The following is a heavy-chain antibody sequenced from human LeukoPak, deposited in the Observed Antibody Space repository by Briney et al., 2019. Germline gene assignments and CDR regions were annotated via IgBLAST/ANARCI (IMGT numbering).Heavy chain of an antibody. Sequence: GGSLRLSCAASGFTFISYAMHWVRQAPGKGLEWVAVISYDGSEKYYADSVKDRFTISRDNSKNTLYLQMNSLRAEDTAVYYCAREPSNYGDHYFDYWGQGTLVTVSS. CDR3: AREPSNYGDHYFDY. J-gene: IGHJ4*02. V-gene: IGHV3-30*04. CDR1: GFTFISYA. CDR2: ISYDGSEK. D-gene: IGHD4-17*01.